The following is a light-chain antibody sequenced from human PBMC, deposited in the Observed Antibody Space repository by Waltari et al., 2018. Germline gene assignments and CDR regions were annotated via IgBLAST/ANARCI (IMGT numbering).Light chain of an antibody. Sequence: SYELTQPPSVSVSPGQTAKITCSGDTLPKQYAYWYQQKPGQAPVVVIFQDSQRPSGIPARFSGSSSGTTATLTISGVQAEDEADYHCQSADSTNTYVIFGGGTKLTVL. J-gene: IGLJ2*01. CDR1: TLPKQY. CDR3: QSADSTNTYVI. V-gene: IGLV3-25*03. CDR2: QDS.